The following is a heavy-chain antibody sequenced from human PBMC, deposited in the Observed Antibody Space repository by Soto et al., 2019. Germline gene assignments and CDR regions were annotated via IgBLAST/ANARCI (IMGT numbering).Heavy chain of an antibody. CDR3: ARTQQPTRWLYYYGMEV. D-gene: IGHD6-13*01. V-gene: IGHV5-10-1*01. CDR1: GYSFTSYW. J-gene: IGHJ6*02. CDR2: IDPSDSYT. Sequence: GESRKISCKVSGYSFTSYWISWLRQMPGKVLEWMGRIDPSDSYTNYSPSFQGHVTISADKSISTAYLQWSSLKASDTAMYYCARTQQPTRWLYYYGMEVWGQGTTVTVSS.